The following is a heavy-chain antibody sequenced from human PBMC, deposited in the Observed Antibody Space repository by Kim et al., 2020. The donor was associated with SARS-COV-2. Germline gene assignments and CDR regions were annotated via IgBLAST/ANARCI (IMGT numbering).Heavy chain of an antibody. CDR3: ANVDIVATDDY. J-gene: IGHJ4*02. CDR2: ISYDGSNK. Sequence: GGSLRLSCAASGFTFSSYAMHWVRQAPGKGLEWVAVISYDGSNKYYADSVKGRFTISRDNSKNTLYLQMNSLRAEDTAVYYCANVDIVATDDYWGQGTLVTVSS. CDR1: GFTFSSYA. D-gene: IGHD5-12*01. V-gene: IGHV3-30*04.